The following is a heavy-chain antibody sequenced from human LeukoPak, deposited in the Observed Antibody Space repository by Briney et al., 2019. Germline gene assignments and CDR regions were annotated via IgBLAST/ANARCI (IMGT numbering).Heavy chain of an antibody. CDR2: ISSSSSYI. CDR1: GFTFSSYS. V-gene: IGHV3-21*01. D-gene: IGHD6-19*01. J-gene: IGHJ4*02. Sequence: PGGSLRLSCAASGFTFSSYSMTWVRQAPGKGLEWVSSISSSSSYIYYADSVKGRFTISRDNAKNSLYLQMNSLRAEDTAVYYCARVTLYSSGGFDYWGQGTLVTVSS. CDR3: ARVTLYSSGGFDY.